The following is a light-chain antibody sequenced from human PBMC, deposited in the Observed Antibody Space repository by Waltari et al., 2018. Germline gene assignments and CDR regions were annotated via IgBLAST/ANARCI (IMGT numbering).Light chain of an antibody. CDR3: QQYDYWPWT. V-gene: IGKV3D-15*01. CDR1: QNLRST. CDR2: GTS. J-gene: IGKJ1*01. Sequence: EIVMTQSPATLSLSPGGSATLSCRASQNLRSTFAWFQQKPGQPPRLLIYGTSTRAAGIPARFSGSGSGTDFSLTISSLQPEDFATYYCQQYDYWPWTFGQGTRVE.